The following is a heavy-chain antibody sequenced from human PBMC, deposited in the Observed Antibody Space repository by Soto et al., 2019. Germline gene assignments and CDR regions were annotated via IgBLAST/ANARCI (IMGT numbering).Heavy chain of an antibody. Sequence: QVQLVQSGAEVKKPGASVKVSCKASGYTFTSYAMHWVRQAPGQRLEWMGWINAGNGNTKYSQKFQGRVTITRDTSASTAYMELSSLRSEDTAVYYCARSRRTIMYILVYWGQGTLVTVSS. CDR2: INAGNGNT. CDR1: GYTFTSYA. V-gene: IGHV1-3*01. D-gene: IGHD3-9*01. J-gene: IGHJ4*02. CDR3: ARSRRTIMYILVY.